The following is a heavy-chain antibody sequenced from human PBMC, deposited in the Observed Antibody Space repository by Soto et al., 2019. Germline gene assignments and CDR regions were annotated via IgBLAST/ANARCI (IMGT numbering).Heavy chain of an antibody. J-gene: IGHJ4*02. CDR3: VKLLGEEVTATLDS. CDR2: ISATGDDT. D-gene: IGHD2-21*02. Sequence: EVQLLESGGGLVQPGGSLRLSCAGSGFSFPHYGMSWVRRAPGRGLEWVSGISATGDDTNYADSVRDRFSISRDSSKGKLYLQMRRVRADDTAIYHCVKLLGEEVTATLDSWGQGTLVTVSS. CDR1: GFSFPHYG. V-gene: IGHV3-23*01.